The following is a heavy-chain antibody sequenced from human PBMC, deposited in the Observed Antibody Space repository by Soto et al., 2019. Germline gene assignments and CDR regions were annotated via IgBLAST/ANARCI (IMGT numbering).Heavy chain of an antibody. Sequence: AGGSLRLSCEASGFTFSSYNMNWVRQAPGKGLECVSYISRSGLTIDYADSVKGRFTISRDDAKNSLYLQMNSLRAEDTAVYYCAKLGSSSSGWYFDLWGRGTLVTVSS. CDR2: ISRSGLTI. J-gene: IGHJ2*01. V-gene: IGHV3-48*01. D-gene: IGHD6-6*01. CDR1: GFTFSSYN. CDR3: AKLGSSSSGWYFDL.